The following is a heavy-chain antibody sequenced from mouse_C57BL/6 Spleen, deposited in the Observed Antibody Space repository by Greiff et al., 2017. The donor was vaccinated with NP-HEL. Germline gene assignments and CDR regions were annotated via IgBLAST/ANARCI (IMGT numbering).Heavy chain of an antibody. Sequence: VQLQQPGAELVRPGPSVKLSCKASGYTFTSYWMDWVKQRPGQGLEWIGNIYPSDSETHYNQKFKDKATLTVDKSSSTAYMQLSSLTSEDSAVYYCARDYYGTWYFDVWGTGTTVTVSS. J-gene: IGHJ1*03. CDR1: GYTFTSYW. CDR2: IYPSDSET. CDR3: ARDYYGTWYFDV. V-gene: IGHV1-61*01. D-gene: IGHD1-1*01.